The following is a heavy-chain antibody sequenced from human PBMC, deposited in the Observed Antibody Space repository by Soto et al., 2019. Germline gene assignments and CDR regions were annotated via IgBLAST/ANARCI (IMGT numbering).Heavy chain of an antibody. Sequence: QAGGSLRLSCAASGFTFSSYAMHWVRQAPGKGLEWVAVISYDGSNKYYADSVKGRFTISRDNSKNTLYLQMNSLRAEDTAVYYCASHQYSSSWYPYYYYYYGMDVWGQGTTVTVSS. J-gene: IGHJ6*02. V-gene: IGHV3-30-3*01. CDR2: ISYDGSNK. CDR1: GFTFSSYA. D-gene: IGHD6-13*01. CDR3: ASHQYSSSWYPYYYYYYGMDV.